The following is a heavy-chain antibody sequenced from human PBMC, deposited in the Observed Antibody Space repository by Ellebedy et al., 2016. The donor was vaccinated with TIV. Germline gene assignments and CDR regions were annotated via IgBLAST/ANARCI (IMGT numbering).Heavy chain of an antibody. Sequence: SETLSLTXTVSGGSISSSSYYWGWIRQPPGKGPEWIGSIYYSGSTYYNPSLKSRVTISVDTSKNQFSLKLSSVTAADTAVYYCARHGSAYDFWSGYYYFDYWGQGTLVTVSS. CDR2: IYYSGST. J-gene: IGHJ4*02. CDR3: ARHGSAYDFWSGYYYFDY. CDR1: GGSISSSSYY. V-gene: IGHV4-39*01. D-gene: IGHD3-3*01.